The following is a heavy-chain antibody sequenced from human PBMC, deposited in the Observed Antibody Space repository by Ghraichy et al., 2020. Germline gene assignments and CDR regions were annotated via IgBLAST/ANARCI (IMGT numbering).Heavy chain of an antibody. CDR2: ISSSSSYI. Sequence: GSLRLSCAASGFTFSSYSMNWVRQAPGKGLEWVSSISSSSSYIYYADSVKGRFTISRDNAKNSLYLQMNSLRAEDTAVYYCARDRVGSGYYYHLFDYWGQGTLVTVSS. D-gene: IGHD3-22*01. CDR1: GFTFSSYS. CDR3: ARDRVGSGYYYHLFDY. J-gene: IGHJ4*02. V-gene: IGHV3-21*01.